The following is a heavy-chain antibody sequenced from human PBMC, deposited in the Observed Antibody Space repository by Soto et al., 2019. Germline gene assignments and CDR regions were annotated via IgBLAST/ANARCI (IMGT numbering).Heavy chain of an antibody. CDR2: IYYSGST. J-gene: IGHJ3*02. V-gene: IGHV4-30-4*01. Sequence: PSETLSLTCTVSAGSISSGDYYWSWIRQPPGKGLEWIGYIYYSGSTYYNPSLKSRVTISVDTSKNQFSLKLSSVTAADTAVYYCALEGGSSSGWFDAFDIWGQGTMVTVSS. CDR1: AGSISSGDYY. D-gene: IGHD6-19*01. CDR3: ALEGGSSSGWFDAFDI.